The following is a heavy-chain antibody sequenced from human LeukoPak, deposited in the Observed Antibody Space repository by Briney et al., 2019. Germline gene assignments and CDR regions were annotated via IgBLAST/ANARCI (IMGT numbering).Heavy chain of an antibody. CDR1: GFTFSSYA. Sequence: GGSLRLSCAASGFTFSSYAMSWVRQAPGKGLEWVSAISGSGGSTYYADSVKGRFTISRDNSKNTLYLQMNSLRAEDTAVYYCAKDPFTVVVVPAAMTGLFDYWGQGTLVTVSS. J-gene: IGHJ4*02. V-gene: IGHV3-23*01. CDR2: ISGSGGST. CDR3: AKDPFTVVVVPAAMTGLFDY. D-gene: IGHD2-2*01.